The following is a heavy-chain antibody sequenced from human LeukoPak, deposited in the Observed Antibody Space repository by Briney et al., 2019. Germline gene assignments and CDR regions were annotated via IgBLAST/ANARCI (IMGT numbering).Heavy chain of an antibody. CDR2: INPNSGGT. J-gene: IGHJ4*02. Sequence: ASVKVSCKASGYTFTGYYMHWVRQAPGQGLEWMGWINPNSGGTNYAQKFQGRVTMTRDTSISTAYMELSRLTSDDTAVYYCARDKGSYSVRPKPYYFDYWGQGALVTVSS. CDR3: ARDKGSYSVRPKPYYFDY. CDR1: GYTFTGYY. D-gene: IGHD3-10*01. V-gene: IGHV1-2*02.